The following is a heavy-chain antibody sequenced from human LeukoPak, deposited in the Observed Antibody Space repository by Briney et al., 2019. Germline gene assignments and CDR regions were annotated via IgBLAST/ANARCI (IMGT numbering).Heavy chain of an antibody. V-gene: IGHV3-23*01. CDR3: AKLPNYDYLWGTYRYFDY. Sequence: GGSLRLSCAASGFSFSSYALTWVRQAPGRGLEWVSAISGSGTNTYYADSVKGRFTISRDNSKNTLYLQMNSLRAEDTAVYYCAKLPNYDYLWGTYRYFDYWGQGTLVTVSS. J-gene: IGHJ4*02. CDR2: ISGSGTNT. CDR1: GFSFSSYA. D-gene: IGHD3-16*02.